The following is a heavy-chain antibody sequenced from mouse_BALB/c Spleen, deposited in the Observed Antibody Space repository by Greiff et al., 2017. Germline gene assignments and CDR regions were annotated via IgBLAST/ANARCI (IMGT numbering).Heavy chain of an antibody. CDR2: IDPANGNT. D-gene: IGHD1-1*01. CDR3: ARDYYGRSYAWFAY. V-gene: IGHV14-3*02. CDR1: GFNITDTY. Sequence: VQLQQSGAELVKPGASVKLSCTASGFNITDTYMHWVKQRPEQGLEWIGRIDPANGNTKYDPKFQGKATITADTSSNTAYLQLSSLTSEDTAVYYCARDYYGRSYAWFAYWGQGTLVTVSA. J-gene: IGHJ3*01.